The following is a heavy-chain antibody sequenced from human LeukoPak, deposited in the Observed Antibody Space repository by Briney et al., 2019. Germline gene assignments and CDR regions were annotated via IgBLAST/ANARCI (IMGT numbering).Heavy chain of an antibody. J-gene: IGHJ4*02. CDR2: ISAYNGNT. V-gene: IGHV1-18*01. Sequence: ASVKVSCKASGYTFTSYGISWVRQAPGQGLEWMGWISAYNGNTNYAQKLQGRVTVTTDTSTSTAYMELRSLRSDDTAVYYCARVKGSYYDSSGYYIPALDYWGQGTLVTVSS. CDR3: ARVKGSYYDSSGYYIPALDY. CDR1: GYTFTSYG. D-gene: IGHD3-22*01.